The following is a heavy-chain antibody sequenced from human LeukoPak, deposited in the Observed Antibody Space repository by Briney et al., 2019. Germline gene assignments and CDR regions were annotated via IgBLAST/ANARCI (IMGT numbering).Heavy chain of an antibody. CDR1: GYSISSGYY. CDR2: IYDSGRT. Sequence: KSSETLSLTCTVSGYSISSGYYWGWTRRPPGKGLEWIGTIYDSGRTYYNPSLKSRVTISVDTSKNLFSLKLSSVTAADTAVYYCAREIRFLEWYPENWFDPWGQGTLVTVSS. CDR3: AREIRFLEWYPENWFDP. D-gene: IGHD3-3*01. J-gene: IGHJ5*02. V-gene: IGHV4-38-2*02.